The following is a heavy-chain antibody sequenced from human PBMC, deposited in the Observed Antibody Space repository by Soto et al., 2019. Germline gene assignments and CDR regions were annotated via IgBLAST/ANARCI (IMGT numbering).Heavy chain of an antibody. J-gene: IGHJ6*02. D-gene: IGHD2-15*01. V-gene: IGHV1-69*01. CDR2: IIPIFGTA. CDR3: ARDRAGSPYYYYGMDV. Sequence: QVQLVQSGAEVKKPGSSVKVSCKASGGTFSSYAISWVRQAPGQGLEWMGGIIPIFGTANYAQKFQGRVTITADESTSTAYMELSSLRSEDTAVYYCARDRAGSPYYYYGMDVWGQGTTVTVPS. CDR1: GGTFSSYA.